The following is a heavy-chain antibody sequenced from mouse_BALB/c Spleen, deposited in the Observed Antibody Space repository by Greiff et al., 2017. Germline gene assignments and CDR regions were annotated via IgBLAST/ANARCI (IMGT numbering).Heavy chain of an antibody. V-gene: IGHV14-4*02. J-gene: IGHJ3*01. D-gene: IGHD1-1*01. CDR2: IDPENGDT. CDR1: GFNIKDYY. Sequence: DVQLQESGAELVRSGASVKLSCTASGFNIKDYYMHWVKQRPEQGLEWIGWIDPENGDTEYAPKFQGKATMTADTSSNTAYLQLSSLTSEDTAVYYCNTNYYGSSYFAYWGQGTLVTVSA. CDR3: NTNYYGSSYFAY.